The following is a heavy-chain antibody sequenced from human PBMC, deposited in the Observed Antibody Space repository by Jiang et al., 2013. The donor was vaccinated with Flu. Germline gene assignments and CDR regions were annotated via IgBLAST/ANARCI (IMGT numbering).Heavy chain of an antibody. D-gene: IGHD2-2*01. CDR2: INPSGGST. CDR3: ARDPVVPAARYYGMDV. CDR1: GYAFTSYY. V-gene: IGHV1-46*01. J-gene: IGHJ6*04. Sequence: SGAEVKKPGASVKVSCKASGYAFTSYYMHWVRQAPGQGLEWMGIINPSGGSTSYAQKFQGRVTMTRDTSTSTVYMELSSLRSEDTAVYYCARDPVVPAARYYGMDVWGKGTTVTVSS.